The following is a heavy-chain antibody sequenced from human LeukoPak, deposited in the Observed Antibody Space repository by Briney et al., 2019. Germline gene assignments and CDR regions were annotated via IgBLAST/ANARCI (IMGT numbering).Heavy chain of an antibody. J-gene: IGHJ4*02. CDR3: ARQDCSSGRCQLSDY. V-gene: IGHV1-46*01. CDR1: GYTFTNHY. Sequence: ASVKVSCKASGYTFTNHYMHWVRQAPGQGLEWLGLISPSGDKTWNAQKFQGRVTMTRDTSITTAYMELSRVTSDDTAVYYCARQDCSSGRCQLSDYWGPGTLVTVSS. CDR2: ISPSGDKT. D-gene: IGHD2-15*01.